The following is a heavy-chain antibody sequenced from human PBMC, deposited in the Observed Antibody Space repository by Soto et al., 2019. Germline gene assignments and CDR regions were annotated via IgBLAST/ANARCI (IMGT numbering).Heavy chain of an antibody. J-gene: IGHJ4*02. V-gene: IGHV3-33*01. D-gene: IGHD4-17*01. CDR3: ARESDRLRSNFDY. Sequence: GGSLRLSCAASGFTFSSYGMHWVRQAPGKGLEWVAVIWYDGSNKYYADSVKGRFTISRDNSKNTLYLQMNSLRAEDTAVYYCARESDRLRSNFDYWGQGTLVTVSS. CDR1: GFTFSSYG. CDR2: IWYDGSNK.